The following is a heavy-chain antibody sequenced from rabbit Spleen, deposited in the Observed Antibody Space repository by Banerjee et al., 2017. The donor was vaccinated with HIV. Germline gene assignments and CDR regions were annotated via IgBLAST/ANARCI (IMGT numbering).Heavy chain of an antibody. CDR3: ARSHTVSGGIWAL. D-gene: IGHD1-1*01. V-gene: IGHV1S45*01. J-gene: IGHJ6*01. CDR2: IYAGSDTT. Sequence: QEQLVESGGGLVQPEGSLTLTCTASGFSFSSSYWICWVRQAPGKGLEWIACIYAGSDTTYYASWAKGRFTISKTSSTTVTLQMTSLTAADTATYFCARSHTVSGGIWALWGPGTLVTVS. CDR1: GFSFSSSYW.